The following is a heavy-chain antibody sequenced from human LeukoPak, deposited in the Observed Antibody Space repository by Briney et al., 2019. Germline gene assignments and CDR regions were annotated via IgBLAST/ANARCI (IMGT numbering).Heavy chain of an antibody. CDR1: GFTFSSYS. CDR2: ISSSSSYI. D-gene: IGHD1-1*01. V-gene: IGHV3-21*01. CDR3: ARSSDEDGTAKEVDY. Sequence: GGSLRLSCAASGFTFSSYSMNWVRQAPGKGLEWVSSISSSSSYIYYADSVKGRFTISRDNAKNSLYLQMNSLRAEDTAVYYCARSSDEDGTAKEVDYWGQGTLVTVSS. J-gene: IGHJ4*02.